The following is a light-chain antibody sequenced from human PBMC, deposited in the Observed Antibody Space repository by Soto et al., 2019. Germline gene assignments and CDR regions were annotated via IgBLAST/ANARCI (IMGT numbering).Light chain of an antibody. J-gene: IGLJ2*01. Sequence: SYELTQSHSMSVAPGQTATITCGGNDIGGRVVHGYQQEPGQAPVLVVLDDSVRPSGIPERFSGASSGNTATLTITRVEAGYEADYYCQVWDTSHGPVIFGGGTKLTVL. V-gene: IGLV3-21*02. CDR2: DDS. CDR1: DIGGRV. CDR3: QVWDTSHGPVI.